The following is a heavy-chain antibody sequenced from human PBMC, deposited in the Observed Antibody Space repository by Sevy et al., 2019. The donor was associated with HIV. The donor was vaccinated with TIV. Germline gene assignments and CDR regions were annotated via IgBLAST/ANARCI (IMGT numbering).Heavy chain of an antibody. V-gene: IGHV3-49*03. CDR1: GFTFGDYA. Sequence: GGSLRLSCTGSGFTFGDYAMSWFRQAPGMGLEWVGLIRSKDDGGATEYAESGKGRFTISREDSKSMADLKMNSLKTEDTADYYCTRGYYYDSSGYSDYWGQGTLVTVSS. CDR3: TRGYYYDSSGYSDY. CDR2: IRSKDDGGAT. J-gene: IGHJ4*02. D-gene: IGHD3-22*01.